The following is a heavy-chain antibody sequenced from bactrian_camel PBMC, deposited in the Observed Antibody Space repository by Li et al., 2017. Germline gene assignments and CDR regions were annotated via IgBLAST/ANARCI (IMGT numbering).Heavy chain of an antibody. CDR3: ATLSCRRALSAMVRLHDQ. D-gene: IGHD3*01. V-gene: IGHV3S53*01. J-gene: IGHJ4*01. Sequence: VQLVESGGGSVQTGGTLRLSCAASGDTYCMTWFRQAPGKKREGIAAIDGDGKADYRDSVKGRFIISQDNAKKTVYPQMTGLKPEDTAMYFCATLSCRRALSAMVRLHDQWGRGTQVTVS. CDR2: IDGDGKA. CDR1: GDTYC.